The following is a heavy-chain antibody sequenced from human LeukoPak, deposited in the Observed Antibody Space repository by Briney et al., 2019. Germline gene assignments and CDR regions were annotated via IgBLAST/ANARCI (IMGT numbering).Heavy chain of an antibody. J-gene: IGHJ4*02. CDR3: ARDIQRYCSGGSCYWTDYFDY. Sequence: SETLSLTCAVYGGSFSGYYWSWIRQPPGKGLEWIGEINHSGSTNYNPSLKSRVTISVDTSKNQFSLKLSSVTAADTAVYYCARDIQRYCSGGSCYWTDYFDYWGQGTLVTVSS. CDR2: INHSGST. D-gene: IGHD2-15*01. CDR1: GGSFSGYY. V-gene: IGHV4-34*01.